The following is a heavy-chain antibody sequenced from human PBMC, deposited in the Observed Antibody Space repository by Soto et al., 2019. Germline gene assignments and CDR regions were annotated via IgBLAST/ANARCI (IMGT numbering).Heavy chain of an antibody. J-gene: IGHJ4*02. CDR2: ISYDGSNK. Sequence: GESLKISCAASGFTFSSYAMHWVRQAQGKGLEWVAVISYDGSNKYYADSVKGRFTISRDNSKNTLYLQMNSLRAEDTAVYYCAREIGYGDYFDYWGQGTLVTVSS. V-gene: IGHV3-30*04. D-gene: IGHD4-17*01. CDR3: AREIGYGDYFDY. CDR1: GFTFSSYA.